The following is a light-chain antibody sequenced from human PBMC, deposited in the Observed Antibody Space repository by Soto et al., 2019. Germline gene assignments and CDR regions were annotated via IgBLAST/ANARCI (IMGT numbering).Light chain of an antibody. Sequence: QSALTQPASVSGSPGQSITISCTGTSSDVGSYNLVSWYQQHPGKAPKLMIYEGSKRPSGVSNRFSGSKSGNTASLTISGLQDEAEADYYCCSYAGSSTVFGGGTKLTVL. V-gene: IGLV2-23*01. CDR2: EGS. J-gene: IGLJ2*01. CDR1: SSDVGSYNL. CDR3: CSYAGSSTV.